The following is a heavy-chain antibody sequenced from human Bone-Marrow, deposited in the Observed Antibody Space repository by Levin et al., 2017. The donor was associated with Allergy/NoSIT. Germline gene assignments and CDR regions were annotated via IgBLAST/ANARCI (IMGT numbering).Heavy chain of an antibody. V-gene: IGHV3-53*01. Sequence: PGGSLRLSCAVSGISVSTNYMSWVRQAPGKGLEWVSIISYSDNRYYTDSVKGRFTISRDISKNTLFLQMSSLRAEDTGVYYCARPHSAAYSGAFDIWGQGAMVTVSS. CDR1: GISVSTNY. CDR3: ARPHSAAYSGAFDI. CDR2: ISYSDNR. J-gene: IGHJ3*02. D-gene: IGHD2-15*01.